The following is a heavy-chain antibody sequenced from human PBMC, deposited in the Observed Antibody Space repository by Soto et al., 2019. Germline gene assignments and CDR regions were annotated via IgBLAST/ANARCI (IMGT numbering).Heavy chain of an antibody. CDR2: IYCSGST. Sequence: SETLSLTCTVSGGSISSYYWSWIRQPPGKGLEWIGYIYCSGSTNYNPSLKSRVTISVDTSKNQFSLKLSSVTAADTAVYYCARSYSSWYLYYYYYMDVWGKGTTVTVSS. D-gene: IGHD6-13*01. J-gene: IGHJ6*03. CDR3: ARSYSSWYLYYYYYMDV. V-gene: IGHV4-59*08. CDR1: GGSISSYY.